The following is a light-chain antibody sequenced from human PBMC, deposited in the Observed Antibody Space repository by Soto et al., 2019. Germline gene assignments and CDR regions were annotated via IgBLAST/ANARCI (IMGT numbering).Light chain of an antibody. CDR3: SSFAGISTV. V-gene: IGLV2-8*01. J-gene: IGLJ1*01. Sequence: QSVLTQPPSASGSAGQSVTIACTGTSSDVGGYNYVSWYQQHPGKAPKLLIYEVSRRPSGVPDRFSGSKSGSTASLTVPGLQAEDEDDYYCSSFAGISTVFRTGTTGTVL. CDR1: SSDVGGYNY. CDR2: EVS.